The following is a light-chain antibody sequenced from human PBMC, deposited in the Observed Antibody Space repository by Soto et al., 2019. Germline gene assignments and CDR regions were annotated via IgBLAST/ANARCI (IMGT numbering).Light chain of an antibody. V-gene: IGLV1-44*01. CDR2: NNN. Sequence: VRRQPPSASGAPGRRVTIACSGSNSNIGTNAVNWYQQLPGTAPKLLIYNNNQRPSGVPDRFSGSKSGTSASLAISGLQSEDEDDYSCAERDDLPLRDV. CDR3: AERDDLPLRDV. CDR1: NSNIGTNA. J-gene: IGLJ1*01.